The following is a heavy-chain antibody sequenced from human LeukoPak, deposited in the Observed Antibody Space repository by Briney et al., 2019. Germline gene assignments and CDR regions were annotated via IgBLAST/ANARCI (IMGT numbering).Heavy chain of an antibody. CDR3: ARDGGVTIVGATTPFDY. Sequence: PSETLSLTCAVYGGSFSGYYWSWIRQPPGKGLEWIGEINHSGSTNYNPSLKSRVTISVDTSKNQFSLKLSSVTAADTAVYYCARDGGVTIVGATTPFDYWGQGTLVTVSS. CDR2: INHSGST. J-gene: IGHJ4*02. V-gene: IGHV4-34*01. CDR1: GGSFSGYY. D-gene: IGHD1-26*01.